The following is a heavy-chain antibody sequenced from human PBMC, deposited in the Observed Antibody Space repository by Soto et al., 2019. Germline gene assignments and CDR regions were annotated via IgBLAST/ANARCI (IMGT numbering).Heavy chain of an antibody. CDR1: GFTFSSYS. V-gene: IGHV3-48*02. CDR2: ISSSSSTI. J-gene: IGHJ6*02. Sequence: GGSLRLSCAASGFTFSSYSMNWVRQAPGKGLEWVSYISSSSSTIYYADSVKGRFTISRDNAKNSLYLQMNSPRDEDTAVYYCARDPLEYYYYYGMDVWGQGTTVTVSS. CDR3: ARDPLEYYYYYGMDV.